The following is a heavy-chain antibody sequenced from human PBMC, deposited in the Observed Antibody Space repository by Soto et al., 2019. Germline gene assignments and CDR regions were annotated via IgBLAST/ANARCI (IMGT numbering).Heavy chain of an antibody. V-gene: IGHV4-34*01. Sequence: PSETLSLTCAVYGGSFSGYYWSWIRQPPGKGLEWIGEINHSGSTNYNPSLKSRVTISVDTSKNQSSLKLSSVTAADTAVYYCARRTGPHYFDYWGQGTLVTVSS. CDR1: GGSFSGYY. CDR2: INHSGST. J-gene: IGHJ4*02. D-gene: IGHD1-1*01. CDR3: ARRTGPHYFDY.